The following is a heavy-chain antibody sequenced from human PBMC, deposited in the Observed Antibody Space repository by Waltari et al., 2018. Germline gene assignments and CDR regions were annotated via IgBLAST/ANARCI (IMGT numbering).Heavy chain of an antibody. CDR1: GGSISSSSYY. D-gene: IGHD2-15*01. CDR2: IYYSGST. CDR3: ARGTPEFGVRIHRHHYFDY. J-gene: IGHJ4*02. Sequence: QLQLQESGPGLVKPSETLSLTCTVSGGSISSSSYYWGWIRQPPGKGLEWIGSIYYSGSTYYNPSLKSRVTISVDTSKNQFSLKLRSVTAADTAVYYCARGTPEFGVRIHRHHYFDYWGQGTLVTVSS. V-gene: IGHV4-39*07.